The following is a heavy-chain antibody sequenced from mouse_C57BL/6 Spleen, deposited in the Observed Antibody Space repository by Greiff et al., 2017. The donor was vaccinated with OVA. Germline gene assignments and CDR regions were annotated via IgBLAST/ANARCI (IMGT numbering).Heavy chain of an antibody. CDR1: GYTFTDYE. V-gene: IGHV1-15*01. CDR3: TRPSYYTPFAY. J-gene: IGHJ3*01. D-gene: IGHD2-12*01. CDR2: IDPETGGT. Sequence: QVQLQQSGAELVRPGASVTLSCKASGYTFTDYEMHWVKQTPVHGLEWIGAIDPETGGTAYNQKFKGKAILTADKSSSTAYMELRSLTSEDSAVYYCTRPSYYTPFAYWGQGTLVTVSA.